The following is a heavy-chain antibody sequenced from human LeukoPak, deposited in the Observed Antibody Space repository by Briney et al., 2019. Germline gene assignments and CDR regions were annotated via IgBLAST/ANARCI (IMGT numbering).Heavy chain of an antibody. CDR1: GLRFSDYY. CDR3: AKVAQQWLGTYYYYYYMDV. J-gene: IGHJ6*03. V-gene: IGHV3-11*01. CDR2: ISSGGDIM. D-gene: IGHD6-19*01. Sequence: GGSLRLSCAASGLRFSDYYVSWIRQAPGKGLQWVSYISSGGDIMHYADSVKGRFTISRDNSKNTLYLQMNSLRAEDTAVYYCAKVAQQWLGTYYYYYYMDVWGKGTTVTVSS.